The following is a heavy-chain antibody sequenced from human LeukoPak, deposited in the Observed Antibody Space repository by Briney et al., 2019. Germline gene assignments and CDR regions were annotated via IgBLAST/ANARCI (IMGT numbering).Heavy chain of an antibody. CDR1: GGSISSSSYY. CDR3: ARPDSSGYYFDY. D-gene: IGHD3-22*01. CDR2: IYYSGST. Sequence: PSETLSLTCTVSGGSISSSSYYWGWIRQPPGKGLEWIGSIYYSGSTYYNPSLKSRVTISVDTSKNQFSLKLSSVTAADTAVYYCARPDSSGYYFDYWGQGTLVTVSS. V-gene: IGHV4-39*01. J-gene: IGHJ4*02.